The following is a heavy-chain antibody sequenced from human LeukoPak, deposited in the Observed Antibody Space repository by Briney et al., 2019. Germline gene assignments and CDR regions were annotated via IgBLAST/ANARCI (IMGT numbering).Heavy chain of an antibody. CDR3: AIDFDSSGYYAGH. J-gene: IGHJ4*02. CDR2: SNPKSGGT. V-gene: IGHV1-2*02. Sequence: GASVKVSCKASGCTFNDYYIHWVRQAPGQGLEWMGWSNPKSGGTKYAQKFEGRVTMTRDTSISTVYMEVRRLRSDDTAVYYCAIDFDSSGYYAGHWGQGTLVTVSS. D-gene: IGHD3-22*01. CDR1: GCTFNDYY.